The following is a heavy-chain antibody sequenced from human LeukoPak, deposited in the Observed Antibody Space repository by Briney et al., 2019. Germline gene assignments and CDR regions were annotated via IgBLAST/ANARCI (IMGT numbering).Heavy chain of an antibody. J-gene: IGHJ4*02. CDR2: IIPILGIA. Sequence: GSSVKVSCKASGGTFSSYAISWVRQAPGQGLEWMGRIIPILGIANYAQKFQGRVTITADKSTSTAYMELSSLRSEDTAVYYCARVYYDFRPLFFDYWGQGTLDTVSS. V-gene: IGHV1-69*04. CDR1: GGTFSSYA. CDR3: ARVYYDFRPLFFDY. D-gene: IGHD3-3*01.